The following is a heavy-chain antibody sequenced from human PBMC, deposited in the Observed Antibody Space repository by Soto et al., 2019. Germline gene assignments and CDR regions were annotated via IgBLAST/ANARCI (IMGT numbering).Heavy chain of an antibody. V-gene: IGHV3-23*01. D-gene: IGHD3-16*01. CDR1: GFTFSSYA. CDR2: ISGSGGST. CDR3: AKDPLWGGYYYYYMDV. Sequence: GGSLRLSCAASGFTFSSYAMSWVRQAPGKGLEWVSAISGSGGSTYYADSVKGRFTISRDNSKNTLYLQMNSLRAEDTVVYYCAKDPLWGGYYYYYMDVWGKGTTVTVSS. J-gene: IGHJ6*03.